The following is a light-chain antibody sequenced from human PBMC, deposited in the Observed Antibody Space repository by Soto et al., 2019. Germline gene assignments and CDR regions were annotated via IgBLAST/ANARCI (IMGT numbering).Light chain of an antibody. CDR1: SIDVGGYDY. Sequence: QSALTQPASVSGSPGQSITIYCTGTSIDVGGYDYVSWYQQHPGKAPKLMIFEVTNRPSGVSNRFSGSKSGNTASLTISGLQAEDEADYYCGSYTSSSTRVFGGGTKVTVL. V-gene: IGLV2-14*01. CDR3: GSYTSSSTRV. CDR2: EVT. J-gene: IGLJ3*02.